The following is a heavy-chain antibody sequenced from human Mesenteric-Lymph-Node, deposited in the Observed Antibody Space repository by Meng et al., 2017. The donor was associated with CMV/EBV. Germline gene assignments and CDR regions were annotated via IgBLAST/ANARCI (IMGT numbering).Heavy chain of an antibody. Sequence: GSLRLSCTVSGGSINPYHWSWIRQPPGKGLEWIGYIYYSGSIYYNPSLKSRVTMSVDTSKNQFSLKLSSVTAVDTAVYYCAVFNNWNYVDYWGQGTLVTVSS. CDR1: GGSINPYH. J-gene: IGHJ4*02. CDR3: AVFNNWNYVDY. D-gene: IGHD1-20*01. V-gene: IGHV4-59*04. CDR2: IYYSGSI.